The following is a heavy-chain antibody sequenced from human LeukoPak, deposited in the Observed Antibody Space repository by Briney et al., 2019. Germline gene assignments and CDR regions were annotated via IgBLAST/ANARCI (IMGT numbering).Heavy chain of an antibody. CDR1: GGSISSSSYY. CDR2: IYYSGST. J-gene: IGHJ3*02. V-gene: IGHV4-39*07. CDR3: ARDMYGGNGDAFDI. D-gene: IGHD4-23*01. Sequence: SETLSLTCTVSGGSISSSSYYWGWIRQPPGKGLEWIGSIYYSGSTYYNPSLKSRVTISVDTSKNQFSLKLSSVTAADTAVYYCARDMYGGNGDAFDIWGQGTMVTVSS.